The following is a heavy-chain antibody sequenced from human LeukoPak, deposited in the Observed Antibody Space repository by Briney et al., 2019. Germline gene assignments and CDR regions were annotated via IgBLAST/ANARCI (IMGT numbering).Heavy chain of an antibody. Sequence: GGSLRLSCAPSGFTLSTYGMHWVREAPGKGLEWVAVISSEGSNKFYADSVKGGFTLSRDCSKNTLYLQMNSLRPDNTAVYFCAKPQVTANWYYFHYWGQGTLVTVSS. CDR3: AKPQVTANWYYFHY. J-gene: IGHJ4*02. CDR1: GFTLSTYG. CDR2: ISSEGSNK. D-gene: IGHD2-21*02. V-gene: IGHV3-30*18.